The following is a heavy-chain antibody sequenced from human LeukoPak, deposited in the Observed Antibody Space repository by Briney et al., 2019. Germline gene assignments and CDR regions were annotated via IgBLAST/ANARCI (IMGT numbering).Heavy chain of an antibody. D-gene: IGHD3-10*01. CDR3: ARVRLGELLSYFDY. Sequence: ASVKVSCKASGYTFTGYYMHWVRQAPRQGLEWMGWINPNSGGTNYAQKFQGRVTMTRDTSISTAYMELSRLRSDDTAVYYCARVRLGELLSYFDYWGQGTLVTVSS. J-gene: IGHJ4*02. CDR1: GYTFTGYY. V-gene: IGHV1-2*02. CDR2: INPNSGGT.